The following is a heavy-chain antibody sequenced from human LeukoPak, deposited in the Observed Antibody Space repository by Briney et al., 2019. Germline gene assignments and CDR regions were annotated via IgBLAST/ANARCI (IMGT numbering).Heavy chain of an antibody. CDR2: IRYDGSNK. CDR3: AKEATIFGTLDY. J-gene: IGHJ4*02. D-gene: IGHD3-3*01. Sequence: GGSLRLSCAASGFTFSSYGMHWVRQAPGKGLEWVAFIRYDGSNKYYADSVKGRSTISRDNSKNTLYLQMNSLRAEDTAVYYCAKEATIFGTLDYWGQGTLVTVSS. V-gene: IGHV3-30*02. CDR1: GFTFSSYG.